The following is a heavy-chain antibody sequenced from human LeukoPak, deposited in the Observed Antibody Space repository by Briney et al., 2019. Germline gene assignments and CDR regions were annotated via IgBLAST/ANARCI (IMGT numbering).Heavy chain of an antibody. Sequence: KPSETLSLTCAVYGGSFSGYYWSWIRQPAGKGLEWIGRIYTSGSTNYNPSLKSRVTMSVDTSKNQFSLKLSSVTAADTAVYYCAREGYDTIFGGTDYYYYYGMDVWGQGTTVTVSS. CDR2: IYTSGST. CDR1: GGSFSGYY. J-gene: IGHJ6*02. V-gene: IGHV4-4*07. D-gene: IGHD3-3*01. CDR3: AREGYDTIFGGTDYYYYYGMDV.